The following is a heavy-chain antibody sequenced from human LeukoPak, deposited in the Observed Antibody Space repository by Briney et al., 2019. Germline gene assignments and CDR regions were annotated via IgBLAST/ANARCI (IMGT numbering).Heavy chain of an antibody. V-gene: IGHV4-31*03. Sequence: SETLSLTCTVSGGSISSGGYYWSWIRQHPGKGLEWIGYIYYSGSTYYNPSLKSRVTISVDTSKNQFSLKLSSVTAADTAVYYCARFREGYYDSSGYYYVFDYWGQGTLSPSPQ. CDR1: GGSISSGGYY. J-gene: IGHJ4*02. D-gene: IGHD3-22*01. CDR3: ARFREGYYDSSGYYYVFDY. CDR2: IYYSGST.